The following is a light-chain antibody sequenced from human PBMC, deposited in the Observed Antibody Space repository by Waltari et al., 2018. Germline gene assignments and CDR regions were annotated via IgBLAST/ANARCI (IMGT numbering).Light chain of an antibody. Sequence: DIVLTQSPATLSVSPGETTTLSCRASPSGIGNLAWYQQQPGQAPRLLIYRSSTRGTGSPARCSGSGAATEFTLIISSLQYEDFAVYYCQQYNNWPPVTFGGGTKVEIK. J-gene: IGKJ4*01. CDR3: QQYNNWPPVT. V-gene: IGKV3-15*01. CDR2: RSS. CDR1: PSGIGN.